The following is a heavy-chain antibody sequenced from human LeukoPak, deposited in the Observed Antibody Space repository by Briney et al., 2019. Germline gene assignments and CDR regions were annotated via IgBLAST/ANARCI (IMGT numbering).Heavy chain of an antibody. CDR2: IRYDGSNK. J-gene: IGHJ3*02. Sequence: GGSLRLSCAASGFTFSSYGMHWVRQAPGKGLEWVAFIRYDGSNKYYADSVKGRFIISRDNSKNTLYLQMNSLRAEDTAVYYCAKGYYDSSGYTYGFDIRGQGTMVTVSS. CDR3: AKGYYDSSGYTYGFDI. V-gene: IGHV3-30*02. CDR1: GFTFSSYG. D-gene: IGHD3-22*01.